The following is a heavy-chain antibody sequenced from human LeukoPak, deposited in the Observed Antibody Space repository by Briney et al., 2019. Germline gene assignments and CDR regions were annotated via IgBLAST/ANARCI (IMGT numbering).Heavy chain of an antibody. V-gene: IGHV1-24*01. CDR2: FDPEDGET. Sequence: ASVKVSCKVSGYTLTELSMHWVRQAPGKGLEWMGGFDPEDGETIYAQKFQGRVTMTEDTSTDTAYMELSSLRSEDTAVYYYATDRGRVHAGVVTPLDYWGQGTLVTVSS. D-gene: IGHD1-26*01. CDR3: ATDRGRVHAGVVTPLDY. CDR1: GYTLTELS. J-gene: IGHJ4*02.